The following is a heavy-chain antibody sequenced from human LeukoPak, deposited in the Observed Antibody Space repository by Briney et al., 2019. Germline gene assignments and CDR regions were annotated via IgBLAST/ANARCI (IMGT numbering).Heavy chain of an antibody. D-gene: IGHD3-3*01. CDR1: GGTFSSYA. V-gene: IGHV1-69*01. CDR3: ARVRGDDFWSGYFYFDY. CDR2: IIPIFGTA. J-gene: IGHJ4*02. Sequence: ASVKVSCKASGGTFSSYAISWVRQAPGQGLEWMGGIIPIFGTANYGQKFQGRVTITADESTSTAYMELSSLRSEDTAVYYCARVRGDDFWSGYFYFDYWGQGTLVTVSS.